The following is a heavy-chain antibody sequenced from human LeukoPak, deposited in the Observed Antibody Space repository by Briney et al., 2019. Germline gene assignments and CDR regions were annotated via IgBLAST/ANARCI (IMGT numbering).Heavy chain of an antibody. CDR3: ARLSRYSSSYAFDY. J-gene: IGHJ4*02. CDR1: GYRFTSYW. Sequence: GESLKISCKGSGYRFTSYWIGWVRQMPGKGLEWMGIIYPDDSDTTYSPSFQGQVTISADKSISTAYLQWSSLKASDTAMYYCARLSRYSSSYAFDYWGQGTLVTVSS. D-gene: IGHD6-6*01. CDR2: IYPDDSDT. V-gene: IGHV5-51*01.